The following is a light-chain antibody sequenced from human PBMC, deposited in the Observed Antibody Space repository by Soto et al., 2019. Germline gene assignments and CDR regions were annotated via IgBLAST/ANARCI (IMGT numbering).Light chain of an antibody. CDR2: GAS. V-gene: IGKV3-15*01. CDR1: QSVSSN. CDR3: QQYNNWPQT. J-gene: IGKJ5*01. Sequence: EIVMTQSPATLSVSPGERATLSCRASQSVSSNLAWYQQKPGQAPSLLIYGASTRATGFPARFSGSGSGTEFTLPISSLQSEDFAVYYCQQYNNWPQTFGQGTRLEIK.